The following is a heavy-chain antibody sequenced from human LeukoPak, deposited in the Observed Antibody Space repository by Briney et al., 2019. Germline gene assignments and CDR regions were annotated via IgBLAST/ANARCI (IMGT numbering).Heavy chain of an antibody. D-gene: IGHD6-13*01. CDR2: MNPNSGNT. CDR3: ARGRSIAAAPVLGY. J-gene: IGHJ4*02. V-gene: IGHV1-8*01. CDR1: GYTFTGYD. Sequence: ASVKVSCKASGYTFTGYDINWVRQATGHGLEWMGWMNPNSGNTGYAQKFQGRVTMTRNTSISTAYMELSSLRSEDTAVYYCARGRSIAAAPVLGYWGQGTLVTVSS.